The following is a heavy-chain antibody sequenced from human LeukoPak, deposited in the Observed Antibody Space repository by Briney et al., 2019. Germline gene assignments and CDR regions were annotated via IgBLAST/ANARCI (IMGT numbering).Heavy chain of an antibody. CDR3: ARLHYYGSGRRGARFDP. CDR2: IYPGDSET. Sequence: GESLKISCKGSGYSFTSYWIGWVRQMPGKGLEWMGIIYPGDSETRYSPSFQGQVTISADKSIRTAYLQWSSLKASDTAMYYCARLHYYGSGRRGARFDPWGQGTLVTVSS. CDR1: GYSFTSYW. J-gene: IGHJ5*02. D-gene: IGHD3-10*01. V-gene: IGHV5-51*01.